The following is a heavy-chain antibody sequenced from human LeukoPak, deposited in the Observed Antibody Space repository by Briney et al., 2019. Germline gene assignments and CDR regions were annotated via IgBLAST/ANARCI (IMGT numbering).Heavy chain of an antibody. J-gene: IGHJ3*02. CDR1: GGSISSGDYY. CDR2: TYYSGST. CDR3: ARDASSELGAFDI. V-gene: IGHV4-30-4*08. Sequence: SETLSLTCTVSGGSISSGDYYWSWIRQPPGKGLEWIGYTYYSGSTYYNPSLKSRVTISVDTSKNQFSLKLSSVTAADTAVYYCARDASSELGAFDIWGQGTMVTVSS. D-gene: IGHD3-16*01.